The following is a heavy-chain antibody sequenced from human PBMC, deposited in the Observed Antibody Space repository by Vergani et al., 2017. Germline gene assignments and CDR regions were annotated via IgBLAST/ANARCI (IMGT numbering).Heavy chain of an antibody. Sequence: QVHLVESGGGVVQPGRSLRLSCVVSGFTSSYYGMHWVRQAPGKGLEWVSVISYDGTQKYYADSVKGRFTISIDNYKSTLYLQMNSLRTEDTALYYCATKSCGTPGCQIGYFREWGQGTLVTVSS. J-gene: IGHJ1*01. CDR2: ISYDGTQK. D-gene: IGHD1-1*01. CDR3: ATKSCGTPGCQIGYFRE. CDR1: GFTSSYYG. V-gene: IGHV3-30*03.